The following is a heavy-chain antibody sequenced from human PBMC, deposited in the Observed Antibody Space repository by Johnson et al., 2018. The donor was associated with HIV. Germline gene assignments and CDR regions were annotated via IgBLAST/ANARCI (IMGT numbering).Heavy chain of an antibody. Sequence: VQLVESGGGLVQPGGSLRLSCAASGFTVSSNYMSWVRQAPGKVLEWVSVIYRGGSTYYAASVKGRFTISRDNSKNTLYLQMNSLRSEDTAVYYCARVPWSLDAFDIWGQGTMVTVSS. D-gene: IGHD2-15*01. CDR3: ARVPWSLDAFDI. CDR2: IYRGGST. CDR1: GFTVSSNY. J-gene: IGHJ3*02. V-gene: IGHV3-66*01.